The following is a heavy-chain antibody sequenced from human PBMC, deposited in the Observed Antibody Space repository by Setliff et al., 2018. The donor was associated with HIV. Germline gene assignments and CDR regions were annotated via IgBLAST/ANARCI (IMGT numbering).Heavy chain of an antibody. V-gene: IGHV1-69*13. CDR2: IIPIFNTA. D-gene: IGHD3-10*01. CDR1: GGTFSNYA. CDR3: AREGVSLWFGELPSSYYMDV. Sequence: ASVKVSCKASGGTFSNYAISWVRQAPGQGLEWMGGIIPIFNTANYAQKFQGRVTITADESTSTAYMELSSLRSEDTAVYYCAREGVSLWFGELPSSYYMDVWGKGTTVTVSS. J-gene: IGHJ6*03.